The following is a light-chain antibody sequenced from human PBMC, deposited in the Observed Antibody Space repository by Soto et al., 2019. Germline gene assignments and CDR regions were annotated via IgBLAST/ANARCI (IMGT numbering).Light chain of an antibody. J-gene: IGLJ2*01. V-gene: IGLV2-14*03. CDR3: SSYTSSMTAV. CDR2: DVS. Sequence: QSALTQPASVSGSPGQSITISCTGTSSDVGGYNYVSWYQQHPGKAPRLIIYDVSNRPSGVSNRFSGSKSGNTASLTISGLQADDEADYYCSSYTSSMTAVFGGGTQLTVL. CDR1: SSDVGGYNY.